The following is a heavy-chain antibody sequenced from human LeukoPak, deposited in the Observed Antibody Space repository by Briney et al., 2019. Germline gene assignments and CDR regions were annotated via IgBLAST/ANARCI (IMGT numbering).Heavy chain of an antibody. CDR2: ISSNGGST. Sequence: PGVSLRLSCAASGFTFNSYAMHWVRQAPGKGLEYVSAISSNGGSTYYADSVKGRFTISRDNSKNTLYLQMGSLRAEDMAVYYCARAPTVTIYYYYYMDVWGKGTTDTVSS. V-gene: IGHV3-64*02. J-gene: IGHJ6*03. CDR1: GFTFNSYA. D-gene: IGHD4-17*01. CDR3: ARAPTVTIYYYYYMDV.